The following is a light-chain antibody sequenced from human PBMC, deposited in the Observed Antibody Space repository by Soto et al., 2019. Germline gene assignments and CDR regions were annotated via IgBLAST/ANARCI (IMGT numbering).Light chain of an antibody. Sequence: EIVLTQTPGTLSLSPGERATLSCRASQSVSNNYLAWYLQKPGQAPRLLIYGASSRATGIPDRFSGSGSGTDFTLTISRLEPEDFAVYYCQQYGSSPPTITFGQGTRLEIK. V-gene: IGKV3-20*01. CDR1: QSVSNNY. CDR2: GAS. CDR3: QQYGSSPPTIT. J-gene: IGKJ5*01.